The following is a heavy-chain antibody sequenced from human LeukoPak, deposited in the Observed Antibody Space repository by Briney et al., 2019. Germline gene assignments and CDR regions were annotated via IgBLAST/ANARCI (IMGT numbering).Heavy chain of an antibody. V-gene: IGHV4-59*08. CDR1: GGSISSYY. D-gene: IGHD4-11*01. Sequence: PSETLSLTCTVSGGSISSYYWSWVRQPPGKGLEWIGCIYYIGSTNYNPSLKSRVTISLDTSKNQFSLKLSSVTAADTAMYYCARHGGAYSFDYWGRGTLVTVSS. J-gene: IGHJ4*02. CDR2: IYYIGST. CDR3: ARHGGAYSFDY.